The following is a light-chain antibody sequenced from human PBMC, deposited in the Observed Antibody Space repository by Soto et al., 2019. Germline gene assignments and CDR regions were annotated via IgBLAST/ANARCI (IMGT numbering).Light chain of an antibody. CDR1: QNILRT. CDR2: GAS. V-gene: IGKV3D-15*01. J-gene: IGKJ5*01. Sequence: VMTQSPVTLSVSPGETATLSCKASQNILRTLAWYQQKPGQPPRLLIYGASTRVTGIPARFSGSGSGTEFTLTISSLQSEDFAVYYCQQYNDWPRTFGQGTRLEIK. CDR3: QQYNDWPRT.